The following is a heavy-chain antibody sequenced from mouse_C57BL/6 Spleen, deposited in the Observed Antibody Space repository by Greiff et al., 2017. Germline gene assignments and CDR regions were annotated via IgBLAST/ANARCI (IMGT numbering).Heavy chain of an antibody. V-gene: IGHV1-26*01. CDR1: GYTFTDYY. CDR3: AREEIY. CDR2: INPNNGGT. Sequence: VQLQQSGPELVKPGASVKISCKASGYTFTDYYMNWVKQSHGKSLEWIGDINPNNGGTSYNQKFKGKATLTVDKSSSTAYMELRSLTSEDSAVYYCAREEIYWGQGTSVTVSS. J-gene: IGHJ4*01.